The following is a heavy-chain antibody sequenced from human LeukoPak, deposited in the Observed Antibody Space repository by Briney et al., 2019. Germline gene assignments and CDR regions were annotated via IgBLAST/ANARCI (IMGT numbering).Heavy chain of an antibody. CDR1: GGSFSGYY. CDR2: INHSGST. CDR3: ASDDSSGYTTFDY. Sequence: PSETLSLTCAVYGGSFSGYYWSWIRQPPGKGLEWIGEINHSGSTNYNPSLKSRVTISVDTSKNQFSLKLSSVIAADTAVYYCASDDSSGYTTFDYWGQGTLVTVSS. J-gene: IGHJ4*02. D-gene: IGHD3-22*01. V-gene: IGHV4-34*01.